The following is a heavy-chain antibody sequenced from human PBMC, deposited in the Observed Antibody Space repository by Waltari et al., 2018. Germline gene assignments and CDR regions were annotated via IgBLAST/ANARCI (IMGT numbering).Heavy chain of an antibody. CDR3: ARDKVGSADC. V-gene: IGHV3-64*01. CDR2: ITRNGDTT. D-gene: IGHD1-26*01. CDR1: GITFSTID. J-gene: IGHJ4*02. Sequence: EVQLVESGSGLVQPGGSQRPTCAGAGITFSTIDNHWVRQAPGKGLEYVSSITRNGDTTYYAKSVTGRFTISRDNSKNTLYLQMGSLRVDDMAVYYCARDKVGSADCWGQGTLVTVSS.